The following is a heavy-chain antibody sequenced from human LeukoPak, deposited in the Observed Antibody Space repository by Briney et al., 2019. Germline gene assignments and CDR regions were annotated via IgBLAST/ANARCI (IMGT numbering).Heavy chain of an antibody. CDR3: SGSLNS. CDR2: IRFDGSNK. Sequence: GGSLRLSCAASGFTFSSYGMHWVRQAPGKGLEWVAFIRFDGSNKYYGDSVKGRFTISRDNAENSLYLQMNSLRAEDTAVYYCSGSLNSWGQGTLVTVSS. CDR1: GFTFSSYG. V-gene: IGHV3-30*02. J-gene: IGHJ4*02.